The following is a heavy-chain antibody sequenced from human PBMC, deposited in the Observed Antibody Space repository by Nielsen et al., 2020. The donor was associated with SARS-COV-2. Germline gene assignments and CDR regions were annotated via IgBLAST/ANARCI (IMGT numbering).Heavy chain of an antibody. D-gene: IGHD3-3*01. J-gene: IGHJ4*02. CDR3: AKDQAYDLLVDY. V-gene: IGHV3-23*01. CDR1: GFTFSSNA. CDR2: ISGRGGST. Sequence: GESLKISCAASGFTFSSNAMSWVRQAPGKGLDWVSGISGRGGSTYYADSVKGRFTISRDNTKNTLYLQMNSLRAEDTAVYYCAKDQAYDLLVDYWGQGTLVTVSS.